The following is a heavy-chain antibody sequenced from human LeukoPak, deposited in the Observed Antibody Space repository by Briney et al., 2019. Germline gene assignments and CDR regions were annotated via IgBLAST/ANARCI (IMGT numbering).Heavy chain of an antibody. Sequence: SETLSLTCTVSGGSISSYYWSWIRQPPGKGLEWIGYIYYSGSTYYNPSLKSRVTISVDTSKNQFSLKLSSVTAADTAVYYCAREDTISLFAYWGQGTLVTVSS. D-gene: IGHD3-3*01. J-gene: IGHJ4*02. CDR1: GGSISSYY. CDR3: AREDTISLFAY. CDR2: IYYSGST. V-gene: IGHV4-59*12.